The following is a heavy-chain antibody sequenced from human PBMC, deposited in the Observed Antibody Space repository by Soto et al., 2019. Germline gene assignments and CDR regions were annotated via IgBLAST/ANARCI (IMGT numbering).Heavy chain of an antibody. CDR1: DYTFTSYG. D-gene: IGHD2-8*01. V-gene: IGHV1-18*01. Sequence: QVQLVQSGTEVKKPGASVKVSCKTSDYTFTSYGVSWVRQAPGQGLEWMGWISAYNGNTDYAHRLQGRVTMTTDTSTSTAYMELRSLRSDDTAMYYCARVHAYCTTVSCHDYWGQGTLVTVSS. J-gene: IGHJ4*02. CDR3: ARVHAYCTTVSCHDY. CDR2: ISAYNGNT.